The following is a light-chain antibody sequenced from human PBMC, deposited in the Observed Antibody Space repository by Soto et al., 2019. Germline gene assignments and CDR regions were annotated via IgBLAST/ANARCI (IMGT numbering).Light chain of an antibody. V-gene: IGKV1-17*03. CDR1: QGIGNY. J-gene: IGKJ1*01. Sequence: DIQMTQSPSAMSASVGDRVTITCRASQGIGNYLAWFQQKPGKVPKRLIYGASNLQSGVPSRFSGSGSGTEFTLTISSLQPEDFVTYYCLQHNSYPRTFSQGTKVDIK. CDR2: GAS. CDR3: LQHNSYPRT.